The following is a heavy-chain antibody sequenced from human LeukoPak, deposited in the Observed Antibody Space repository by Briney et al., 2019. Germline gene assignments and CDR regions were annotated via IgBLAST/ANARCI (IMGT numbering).Heavy chain of an antibody. J-gene: IGHJ6*03. CDR3: ARERDYYYIDV. Sequence: SETLSLTCTVSGYSISSGYYWGWIRQPPGKGLEWIGYVYHSGTTNYNPFLKSRVTISVDTSKNQFSLRLSSVTAADTAVYYCARERDYYYIDVWGKGTTVTVSS. V-gene: IGHV4-38-2*02. CDR1: GYSISSGYY. CDR2: VYHSGTT.